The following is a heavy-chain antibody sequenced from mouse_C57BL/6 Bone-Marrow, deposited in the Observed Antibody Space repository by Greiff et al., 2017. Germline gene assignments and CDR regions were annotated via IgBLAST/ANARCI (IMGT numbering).Heavy chain of an antibody. J-gene: IGHJ3*01. Sequence: QVQLQQPGAELVKPGASVKMSCKASGYTFTSYWITWVKQRPGQGLEWIGDIYPGSGSTNYNEKFKSKATLTVDTSSSTAYMQLSSLTSEDSAVYYCARFEGYDGWFAYWGQGTLVTVSA. CDR2: IYPGSGST. CDR3: ARFEGYDGWFAY. CDR1: GYTFTSYW. V-gene: IGHV1-55*01. D-gene: IGHD2-2*01.